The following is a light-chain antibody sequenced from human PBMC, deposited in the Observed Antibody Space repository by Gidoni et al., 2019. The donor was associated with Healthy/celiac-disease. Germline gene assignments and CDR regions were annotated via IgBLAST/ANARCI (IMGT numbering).Light chain of an antibody. Sequence: EIVLTQSPGTLSLSPGERATLSCRASQSVSSSYLAWYQQKPAQAPRLLIYGASSRATGIPDRFSGSGSGTDFTLTISRLEPEDFAVYYCQQYGSSFITFGQXTRLEIK. V-gene: IGKV3-20*01. CDR1: QSVSSSY. J-gene: IGKJ5*01. CDR3: QQYGSSFIT. CDR2: GAS.